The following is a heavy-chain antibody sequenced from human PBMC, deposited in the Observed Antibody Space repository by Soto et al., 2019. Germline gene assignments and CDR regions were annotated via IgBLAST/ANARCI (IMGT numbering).Heavy chain of an antibody. V-gene: IGHV1-69*01. CDR3: ARGHSNDGLYYYYGMDV. D-gene: IGHD4-4*01. CDR1: GGTFSSYA. Sequence: QVQLVQSGAEVKKPGSSVKVSCKASGGTFSSYAISWVRQAPGQGLEWMGGIIPIFGTANYAQKFQGRVTITADESTSTAYMELSSLRSEDTAVYYCARGHSNDGLYYYYGMDVWGQGTTVTVSS. CDR2: IIPIFGTA. J-gene: IGHJ6*02.